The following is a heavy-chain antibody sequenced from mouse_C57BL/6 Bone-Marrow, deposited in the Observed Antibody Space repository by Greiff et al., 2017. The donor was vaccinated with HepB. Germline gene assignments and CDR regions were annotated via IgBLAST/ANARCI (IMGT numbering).Heavy chain of an antibody. CDR3: TRDDYPGFAY. CDR2: ISSGGDYI. J-gene: IGHJ3*01. D-gene: IGHD2-4*01. Sequence: EVMLVESGEGLVKPGGSLKLSCAASGFTFSSYAMSWVRQTPEKRLGWVAYISSGGDYIYYADTVKGRFTISRDNARNTLYLQMSSLKSEDTAMYYCTRDDYPGFAYWGQGTLVTVSA. V-gene: IGHV5-9-1*02. CDR1: GFTFSSYA.